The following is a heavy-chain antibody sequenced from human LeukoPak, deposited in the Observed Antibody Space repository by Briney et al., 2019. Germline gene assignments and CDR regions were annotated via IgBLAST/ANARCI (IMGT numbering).Heavy chain of an antibody. CDR3: ARMGDSSGYYSSFDY. CDR2: ISYSGST. V-gene: IGHV4-59*01. J-gene: IGHJ4*02. CDR1: GGSISSYY. Sequence: TSETLSLTCTVSGGSISSYYWSWIRQPPGKGLEWFGSISYSGSTNYNPSPKSRVTISVDTSKNQFSLKLTSVTAADTAVYYCARMGDSSGYYSSFDYWGQGTLVTVSS. D-gene: IGHD3-22*01.